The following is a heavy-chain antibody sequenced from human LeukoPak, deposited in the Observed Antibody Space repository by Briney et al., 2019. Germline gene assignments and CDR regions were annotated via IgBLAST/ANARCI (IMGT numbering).Heavy chain of an antibody. Sequence: GGSLRLSCAASGFTFSSYAMSWVRQAPGKGLEWVSAISGSGGSTYYADSVKGRFTISRDNSKNTLYLQMNSLRAEDTATYYCARLSSVVVTNYFDYWGQGTLVTVSS. CDR2: ISGSGGST. J-gene: IGHJ4*02. CDR3: ARLSSVVVTNYFDY. V-gene: IGHV3-23*01. D-gene: IGHD3-22*01. CDR1: GFTFSSYA.